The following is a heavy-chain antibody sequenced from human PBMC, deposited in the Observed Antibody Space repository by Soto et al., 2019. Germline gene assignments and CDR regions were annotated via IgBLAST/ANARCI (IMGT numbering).Heavy chain of an antibody. J-gene: IGHJ4*02. Sequence: SETLSLTWTVADGSRVNYCGSWIRQPPGKGLEWIGYIYFSGSANYNPSLKSRVTISVDTSKNQFSLKLSSVTAADTAVYYCARRYSGYGDYWGQGTLVTVSS. D-gene: IGHD5-12*01. CDR1: DGSRVNYC. CDR3: ARRYSGYGDY. CDR2: IYFSGSA. V-gene: IGHV4-59*08.